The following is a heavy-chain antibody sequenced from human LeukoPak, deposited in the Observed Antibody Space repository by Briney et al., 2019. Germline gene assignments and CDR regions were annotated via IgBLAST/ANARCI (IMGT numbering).Heavy chain of an antibody. D-gene: IGHD2-15*01. CDR1: GFTVSSNY. CDR3: ATDLSLSCSGGSCYSRGGYYGMDV. CDR2: IYSGGTT. V-gene: IGHV3-66*01. Sequence: GGSLRLSCAASGFTVSSNYMSWVRQAPGKGLEGVSLIYSGGTTYYADSVKGRFTISRDNSKNTLYLQMNSLRAEDTAVYYCATDLSLSCSGGSCYSRGGYYGMDVWGQGTTVTVSS. J-gene: IGHJ6*02.